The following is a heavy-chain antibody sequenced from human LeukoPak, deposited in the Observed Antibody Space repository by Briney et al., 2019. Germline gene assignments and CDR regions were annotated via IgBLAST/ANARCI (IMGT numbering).Heavy chain of an antibody. CDR3: AKPINSDIVVIPAANNWFDP. Sequence: PGGSLRLSCAASGFIFRSYGMDWLRQSLAKGLEWVAFIRYDGSNKYYADSVKGRFTVSRDNSKNTLYLQMNSLRAEDTAVYYCAKPINSDIVVIPAANNWFDPWGQGTLVTVSS. CDR2: IRYDGSNK. V-gene: IGHV3-30*02. D-gene: IGHD2-2*01. J-gene: IGHJ5*02. CDR1: GFIFRSYG.